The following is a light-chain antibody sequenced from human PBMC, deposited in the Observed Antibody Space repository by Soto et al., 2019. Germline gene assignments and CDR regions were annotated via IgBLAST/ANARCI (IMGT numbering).Light chain of an antibody. CDR1: QRISPY. V-gene: IGKV1-39*01. CDR3: QQSYSTPLT. CDR2: AAS. Sequence: DIQMTQSPSSLSASVGDRVTITCRASQRISPYLNWYQQKPGEAPNLLIYAASSLQSGVPSRFSASGSGTDFTLTISSLQPEDFATYYCQQSYSTPLTFGGGTKVDIK. J-gene: IGKJ4*01.